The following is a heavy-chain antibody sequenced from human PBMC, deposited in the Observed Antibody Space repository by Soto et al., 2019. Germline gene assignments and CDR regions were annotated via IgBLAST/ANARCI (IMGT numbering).Heavy chain of an antibody. CDR3: ARVHPIAAAGTGFDY. V-gene: IGHV3-74*01. CDR1: GVTFSSYW. Sequence: GGSLRLSCAASGVTFSSYWMHWVRQAPGKGLVWVSRINSDGSSTSYADSVKGRFTISRDNAKNTLYLQMNSLRAEDTAVYYCARVHPIAAAGTGFDYWGQGTLVTVSS. CDR2: INSDGSST. D-gene: IGHD6-13*01. J-gene: IGHJ4*02.